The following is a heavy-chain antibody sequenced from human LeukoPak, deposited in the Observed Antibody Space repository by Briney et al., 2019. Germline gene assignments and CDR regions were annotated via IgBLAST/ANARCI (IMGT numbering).Heavy chain of an antibody. CDR3: AKRAVANAGYYFDY. D-gene: IGHD6-19*01. CDR1: GFVFSTYG. Sequence: GTSLRLSCAASGFVFSTYGMHWVRQAPGKGLEWVAVIWSHGNTKKYADSVTGRFTISRDNSKNTLYLQMNSLRAEDTAVYYCAKRAVANAGYYFDYWGQGTLVTVSS. V-gene: IGHV3-33*06. CDR2: IWSHGNTK. J-gene: IGHJ4*02.